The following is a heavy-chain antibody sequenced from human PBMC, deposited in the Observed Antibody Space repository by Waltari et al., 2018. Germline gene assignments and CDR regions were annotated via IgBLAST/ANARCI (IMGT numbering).Heavy chain of an antibody. CDR1: GFTVSSHS. D-gene: IGHD7-27*01. V-gene: IGHV3-66*01. CDR3: ARVNWGSRYYFDY. J-gene: IGHJ4*02. Sequence: EVQLVESGGGLVQPGGSLRIPCAASGFTVSSHSLIWVRQAQGKGLEWVSVIYSGGSTYYADSVKGRFTNSRDNSKNTLYLQMNSLRAEDTAVYYCARVNWGSRYYFDYWGQGTLVTVSS. CDR2: IYSGGST.